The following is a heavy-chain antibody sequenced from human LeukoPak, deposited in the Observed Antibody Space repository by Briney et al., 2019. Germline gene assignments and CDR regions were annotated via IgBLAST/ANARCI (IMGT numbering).Heavy chain of an antibody. J-gene: IGHJ3*02. CDR3: ARPIPYYDFWSGRGEDAFDI. CDR1: GGSISSSSYY. D-gene: IGHD3-3*01. Sequence: PSETLSLTCTVSGGSISSSSYYWGWIRQPPGKGLEWIGSIYYSGSTYYNPSLKSRVTIYVNTSKNQFSLKLSSVTAADTAMYYCARPIPYYDFWSGRGEDAFDIWGQGTMVTVSS. V-gene: IGHV4-39*01. CDR2: IYYSGST.